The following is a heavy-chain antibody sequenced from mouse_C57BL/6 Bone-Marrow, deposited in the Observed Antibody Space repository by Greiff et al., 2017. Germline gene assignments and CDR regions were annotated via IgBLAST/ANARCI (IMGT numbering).Heavy chain of an antibody. V-gene: IGHV14-4*01. Sequence: VQLQQSGAELVRPGASVKLSCTASGFNIKDDYMHWVKQRPEQGLEWIGWIDPENGDTEYASKFQGKATITADTSSNTAYLQLSSLTSEDTAVYYCTFYYSNRAMDYWGQGTSVTVSS. J-gene: IGHJ4*01. D-gene: IGHD2-5*01. CDR2: IDPENGDT. CDR1: GFNIKDDY. CDR3: TFYYSNRAMDY.